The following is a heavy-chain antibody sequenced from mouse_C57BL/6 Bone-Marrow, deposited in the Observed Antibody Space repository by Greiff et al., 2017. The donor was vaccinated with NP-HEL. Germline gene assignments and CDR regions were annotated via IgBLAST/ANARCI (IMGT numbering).Heavy chain of an antibody. V-gene: IGHV1-72*01. Sequence: VKLMEPGAELVKPGASVKLSCKASGYTFTSYLMHWVKQRPGRGLEWIGRIDPNSGGTKYNEKFKSKATLTVDKPSSTAYMQLNSLTSEDSAVYYCARYYCGSSSFDYWGQGTTLTVSS. CDR1: GYTFTSYL. D-gene: IGHD1-1*01. CDR3: ARYYCGSSSFDY. J-gene: IGHJ2*01. CDR2: IDPNSGGT.